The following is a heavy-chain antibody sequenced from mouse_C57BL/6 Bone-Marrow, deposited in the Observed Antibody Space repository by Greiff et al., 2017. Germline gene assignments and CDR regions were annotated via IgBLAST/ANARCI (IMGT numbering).Heavy chain of an antibody. CDR1: GYTFPSYW. V-gene: IGHV1-61*01. CDR3: ARRVYSNDGAY. D-gene: IGHD2-12*01. Sequence: QVQLQQPGAELVRPGSSVKLSCKASGYTFPSYWMDWVKQRPGQGLEWIGNIYPSDSATHYNQKLKDKATLSVDKSSSTAFMQLSSLTSKDSAVYYSARRVYSNDGAYWGQGTLVTVSA. CDR2: IYPSDSAT. J-gene: IGHJ3*01.